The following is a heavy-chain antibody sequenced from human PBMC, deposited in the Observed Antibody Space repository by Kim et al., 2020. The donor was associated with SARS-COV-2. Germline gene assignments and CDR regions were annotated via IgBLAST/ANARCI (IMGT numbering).Heavy chain of an antibody. D-gene: IGHD6-19*01. V-gene: IGHV4-34*01. J-gene: IGHJ4*02. CDR3: ARVGCGWTPGPCSY. Sequence: SETLSLTCAVYGGSFSGYYWSWIRQPPGKGLEWIGEINHSGSTNYNPSLKSRVTISVDTSKNQFSLKLSSVTAADTAVYYCARVGCGWTPGPCSYWGQGTLVTVSS. CDR1: GGSFSGYY. CDR2: INHSGST.